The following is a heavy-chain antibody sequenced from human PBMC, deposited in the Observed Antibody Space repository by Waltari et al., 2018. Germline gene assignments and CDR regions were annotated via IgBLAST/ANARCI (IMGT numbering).Heavy chain of an antibody. J-gene: IGHJ5*02. D-gene: IGHD2-8*01. CDR1: GGTFSSYA. CDR3: ARDGHGTNNWFDP. Sequence: QVQLVQSGAEVKKPGSSVKVSCKASGGTFSSYAISWVRQAPGQGLEWMGRIIPIVGTANYAQKFQGRVTITADKSTSTAYMELSSLRSEDTAVYYCARDGHGTNNWFDPWGQGTLVTVSS. CDR2: IIPIVGTA. V-gene: IGHV1-69*04.